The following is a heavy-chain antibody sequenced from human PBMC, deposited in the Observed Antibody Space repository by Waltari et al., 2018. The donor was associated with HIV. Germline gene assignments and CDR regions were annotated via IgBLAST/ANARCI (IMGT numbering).Heavy chain of an antibody. Sequence: QVQLQESGPGLVKPSETLSLTCTVSGYSISSGYYWGWIRQPPGKGLEWIGSIYHSGSTYYNPSLKSRVTISVDTSKNQFSLKLSSVTAADTAVYYCARERGDRRITIFGVDPRWFDPWGQGTLVTVSS. J-gene: IGHJ5*02. V-gene: IGHV4-38-2*02. CDR2: IYHSGST. CDR3: ARERGDRRITIFGVDPRWFDP. CDR1: GYSISSGYY. D-gene: IGHD3-3*01.